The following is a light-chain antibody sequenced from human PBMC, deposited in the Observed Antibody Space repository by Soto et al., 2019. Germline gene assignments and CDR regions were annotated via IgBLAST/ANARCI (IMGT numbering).Light chain of an antibody. CDR3: SSYTSSSYVV. J-gene: IGLJ2*01. CDR1: SSDVGGYNY. Sequence: SVLTQPSSLSGSPGPSITLSCPGNSSDVGGYNYVSWYQQHPGKAPKLMIYDVSNRPSGVSNRFSGSKSGNTASLTISGLQAEDEADYYCSSYTSSSYVVFGGGTQLTVL. CDR2: DVS. V-gene: IGLV2-14*01.